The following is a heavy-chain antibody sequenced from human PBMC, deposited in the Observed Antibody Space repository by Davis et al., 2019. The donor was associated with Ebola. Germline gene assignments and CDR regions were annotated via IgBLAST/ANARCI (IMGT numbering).Heavy chain of an antibody. CDR3: ASGVLGTIDY. V-gene: IGHV3-30*01. D-gene: IGHD3-10*01. Sequence: SMKGRFTLPRDNSKNTLYLQMNSLRAEDTAVYYCASGVLGTIDYWGQGTLVTVSS. J-gene: IGHJ4*02.